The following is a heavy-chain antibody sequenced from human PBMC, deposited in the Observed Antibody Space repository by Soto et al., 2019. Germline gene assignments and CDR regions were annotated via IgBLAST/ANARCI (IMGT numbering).Heavy chain of an antibody. J-gene: IGHJ6*02. D-gene: IGHD6-19*01. V-gene: IGHV3-33*01. Sequence: QVQVVESGGGVVQPGRSLRLSCTASGFTFSGHAMHWVRQAPGKGLEWVAQIWYDGSNKYYADSVKGRFTISRDNSKNTLYVQMDSLRVVDTAVYYCARDGQSLAPYALDVWGQGTSVTVSS. CDR3: ARDGQSLAPYALDV. CDR2: IWYDGSNK. CDR1: GFTFSGHA.